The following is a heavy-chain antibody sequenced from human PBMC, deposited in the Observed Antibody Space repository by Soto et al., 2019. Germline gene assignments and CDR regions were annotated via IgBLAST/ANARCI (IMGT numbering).Heavy chain of an antibody. J-gene: IGHJ4*02. CDR1: GFTFDDYG. CDR3: ARPLGSGSYYSPLDY. Sequence: GGSLRLSCAASGFTFDDYGMSWVRQAPGKGLEWVSGINWNGGSTGYADSVKGRFTISRDNAKNSLYLQMNSLRAEDTALYYCARPLGSGSYYSPLDYWGQGTLVTVSS. V-gene: IGHV3-20*04. CDR2: INWNGGST. D-gene: IGHD3-10*01.